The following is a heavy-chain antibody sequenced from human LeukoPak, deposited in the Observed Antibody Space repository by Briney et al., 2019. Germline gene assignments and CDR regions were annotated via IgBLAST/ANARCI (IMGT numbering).Heavy chain of an antibody. Sequence: PSQTLSLTCTVSGGSISSGSYYWSWIRQAAGKGVEWIGRIYTGGSTNYNPSLKGRVTISVDTPKNQFSLKLSSVTAADTAVYYCARDKRGGSPYYFDSWGQGTLVTVSS. J-gene: IGHJ4*02. CDR3: ARDKRGGSPYYFDS. CDR2: IYTGGST. D-gene: IGHD2-15*01. CDR1: GGSISSGSYY. V-gene: IGHV4-61*02.